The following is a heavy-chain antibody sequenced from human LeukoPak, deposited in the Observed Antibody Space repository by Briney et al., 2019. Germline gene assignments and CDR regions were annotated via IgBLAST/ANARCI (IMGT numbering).Heavy chain of an antibody. Sequence: GGSLRLSCAASGFTYHDFAMHWVRQAPGKGLEWVAAISWNSDNIDYADSVKGRFTIYRDNAMNSLYLEMASLRVEDSALYYCINAGGYYCMDCWGKGTLVTVSS. J-gene: IGHJ6*03. CDR2: ISWNSDNI. D-gene: IGHD3-16*01. V-gene: IGHV3-9*01. CDR1: GFTYHDFA. CDR3: INAGGYYCMDC.